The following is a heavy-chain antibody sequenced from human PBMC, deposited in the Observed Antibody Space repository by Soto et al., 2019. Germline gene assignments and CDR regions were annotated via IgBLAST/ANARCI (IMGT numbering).Heavy chain of an antibody. CDR3: AQALGDYYDSSGYPDY. CDR2: IYYSGST. CDR1: GGSISSGDYY. D-gene: IGHD3-22*01. Sequence: SETLSLTCTVSGGSISSGDYYWSWIRQPPGKGLEWIGYIYYSGSTYYNPSPKSRVTISVDTSKNQFSLKLSSVTAADTAVYYCAQALGDYYDSSGYPDYWGQGTLVTVSS. V-gene: IGHV4-30-4*01. J-gene: IGHJ4*02.